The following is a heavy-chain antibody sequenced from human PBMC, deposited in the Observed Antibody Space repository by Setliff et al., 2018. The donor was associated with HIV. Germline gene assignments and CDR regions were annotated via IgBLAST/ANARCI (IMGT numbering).Heavy chain of an antibody. CDR2: ISSSSSYI. J-gene: IGHJ4*02. CDR3: AVHYYDSSGYDY. D-gene: IGHD3-22*01. CDR1: GFTFSSYS. Sequence: PGGSLRLSCAASGFTFSSYSMNWVRQAPGKGLEWVSSISSSSSYIYYADSVKGRFTIPRDNAKNSLYLQMNSLRAEDTAVYYCAVHYYDSSGYDYWGQGTLVTVSS. V-gene: IGHV3-21*01.